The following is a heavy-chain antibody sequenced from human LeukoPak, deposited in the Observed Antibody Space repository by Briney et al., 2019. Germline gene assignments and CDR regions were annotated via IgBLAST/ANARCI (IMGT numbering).Heavy chain of an antibody. CDR3: ARDRRDCGGDCYVGYYYMDV. CDR2: ISSTSSTIYYADSVSSTI. J-gene: IGHJ6*03. CDR1: GFTFSSYS. D-gene: IGHD2-21*02. Sequence: GGSLRLSCAASGFTFSSYSMNWVRQAPGKGLEWISYISSTSSTIYYADSVSSTIYYADSVKGRFTISRDNAKNSLYLQMNSLRAEDTAVYYCARDRRDCGGDCYVGYYYMDVWGKGTTVTVSS. V-gene: IGHV3-48*01.